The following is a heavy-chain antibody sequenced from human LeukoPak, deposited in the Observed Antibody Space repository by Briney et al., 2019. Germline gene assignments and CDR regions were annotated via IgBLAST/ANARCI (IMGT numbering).Heavy chain of an antibody. CDR2: ISAYNDNT. D-gene: IGHD6-19*01. Sequence: ASVKVSCKASGYTFTSYGISWVRQAPGQGLEWMGWISAYNDNTNYAQKLQGRVTMTTDTSTSTAYMELRSLRSDDTAVYYCARDADSSGWYKEGYWGQGTLVTVSS. CDR3: ARDADSSGWYKEGY. J-gene: IGHJ4*02. V-gene: IGHV1-18*01. CDR1: GYTFTSYG.